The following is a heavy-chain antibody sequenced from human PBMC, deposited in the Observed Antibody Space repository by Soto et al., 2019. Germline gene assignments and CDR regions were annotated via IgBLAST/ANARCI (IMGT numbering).Heavy chain of an antibody. V-gene: IGHV4-59*01. CDR2: IYYSGST. Sequence: PSETLSLTCTVSGGSISSYYWNWIRQPPGKGLEWIGYIYYSGSTNYNPSLKSRVTISVDTSKNQFSLKLSSVTAADTAVYYCARVYYYFDSSGYYYIFDYWGQGTLVTVSS. J-gene: IGHJ4*02. CDR1: GGSISSYY. CDR3: ARVYYYFDSSGYYYIFDY. D-gene: IGHD3-22*01.